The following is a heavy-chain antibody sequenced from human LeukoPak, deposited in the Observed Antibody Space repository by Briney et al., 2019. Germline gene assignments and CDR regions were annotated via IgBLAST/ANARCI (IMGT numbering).Heavy chain of an antibody. CDR2: IKQDGSEK. CDR1: GFTFSNYA. D-gene: IGHD1-26*01. J-gene: IGHJ5*02. CDR3: ARVASGTEKDWFDP. Sequence: GGSLRLSCAASGFTFSNYAVSWVRQAPGKGLEWVANIKQDGSEKYYVDSVKGRFTISRDNAKNSLYLQMNSLRAEDTAVYYCARVASGTEKDWFDPWGQGTLVTVSS. V-gene: IGHV3-7*01.